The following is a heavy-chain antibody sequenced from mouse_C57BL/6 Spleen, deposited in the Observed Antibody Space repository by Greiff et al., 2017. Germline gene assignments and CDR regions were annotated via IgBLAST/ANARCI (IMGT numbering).Heavy chain of an antibody. D-gene: IGHD1-1*01. CDR1: GYSITSGYY. J-gene: IGHJ2*01. CDR3: ARDYYLDYYFDY. V-gene: IGHV3-6*01. CDR2: ISYDGSN. Sequence: ESGPGLVKPSQSLSLTCSVTGYSITSGYYWNWLRQFPGNKLEWMGYISYDGSNNYNPSLKNRISITRDTSKNQFFLKLNSVTTEDTATYYCARDYYLDYYFDYWGQGTTLTVAS.